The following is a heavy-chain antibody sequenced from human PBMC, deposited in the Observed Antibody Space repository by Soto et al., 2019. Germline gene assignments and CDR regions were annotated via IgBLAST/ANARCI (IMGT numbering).Heavy chain of an antibody. D-gene: IGHD6-19*01. V-gene: IGHV4-34*01. CDR1: GGSFSGYY. J-gene: IGHJ4*02. CDR3: ARGGAVAGPFDY. Sequence: SETLSLTCAVYGGSFSGYYWSWIRQPPVKGLEWIGEINHSGSTNCNPSLKSRVTISVDASKNLFSLKLSSVTAADTAVYYCARGGAVAGPFDYWGQGTQVTVSS. CDR2: INHSGST.